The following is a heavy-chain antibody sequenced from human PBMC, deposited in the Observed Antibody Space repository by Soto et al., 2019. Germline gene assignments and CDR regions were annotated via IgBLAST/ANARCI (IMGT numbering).Heavy chain of an antibody. CDR3: AREAGGSGSYLNY. D-gene: IGHD1-26*01. J-gene: IGHJ4*02. V-gene: IGHV4-34*01. Sequence: SETLSLTCAVYGGSFSGYYWSWIRQPPGKGLEWIGEINHSGSTNYSPSLKSRVTISVDTSKNQFSLKLSSVTAADTAVYYCAREAGGSGSYLNYWGQGTLVTVSS. CDR2: INHSGST. CDR1: GGSFSGYY.